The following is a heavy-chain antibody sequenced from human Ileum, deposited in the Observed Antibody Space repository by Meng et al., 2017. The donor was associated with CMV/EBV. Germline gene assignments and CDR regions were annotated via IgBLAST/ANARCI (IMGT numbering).Heavy chain of an antibody. CDR2: INPNSGGT. V-gene: IGHV1-2*02. CDR3: ARKRGGESGVFFDY. D-gene: IGHD3-16*01. Sequence: KASGYTFTGYYIHWVRQAPGQGLEWMGWINPNSGGTNYAQKFQGRVTMTRDTSISTAYMELSRLRSDDTAVYYCARKRGGESGVFFDYWGQGTLVTVSS. J-gene: IGHJ4*02. CDR1: GYTFTGYY.